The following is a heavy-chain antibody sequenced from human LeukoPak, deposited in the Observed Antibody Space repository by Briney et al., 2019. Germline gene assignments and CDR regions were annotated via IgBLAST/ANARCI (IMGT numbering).Heavy chain of an antibody. J-gene: IGHJ4*02. V-gene: IGHV4-34*01. CDR1: GGSFSGYY. D-gene: IGHD6-13*01. Sequence: SETLSLTCAVYGGSFSGYYWSWIRQPPGKGLEWIGEINHSGSTNYNPSLKSRVTIPVDTSKNQFSLKLSSVTAADTAVYYCARGRRVLAAAGTEFDYWGQGTLVTVSS. CDR2: INHSGST. CDR3: ARGRRVLAAAGTEFDY.